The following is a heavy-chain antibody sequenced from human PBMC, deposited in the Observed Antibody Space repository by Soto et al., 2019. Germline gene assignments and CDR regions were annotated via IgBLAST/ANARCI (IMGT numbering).Heavy chain of an antibody. J-gene: IGHJ4*02. D-gene: IGHD1-20*01. CDR2: IKSKTDGGTT. Sequence: EVQLVESGGGLVKPGGSLRLSCAASGFTFSNAWMNWVRQAPGKGLEWVGRIKSKTDGGTTDYAAPVKGRFTISRDDSKNTLYLQMNSLKTEDTAVYYCTTEDEAPYNWNRRYYFDYWGQGTLVTVSS. CDR3: TTEDEAPYNWNRRYYFDY. CDR1: GFTFSNAW. V-gene: IGHV3-15*07.